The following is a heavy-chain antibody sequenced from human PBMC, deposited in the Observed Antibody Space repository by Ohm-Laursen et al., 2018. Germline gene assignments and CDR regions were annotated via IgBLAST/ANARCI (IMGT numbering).Heavy chain of an antibody. CDR3: AKDRGSSGWFDY. Sequence: SLRLSCAAAGFTFSNYAMTWVRQAPGRGLVWVSAITDGGGSTYYADSVKGRFTISRDNSKNTLYLQMNSLRAEDTAVYYCAKDRGSSGWFDYWGQGTLVTVSS. J-gene: IGHJ4*02. D-gene: IGHD6-19*01. CDR2: ITDGGGST. CDR1: GFTFSNYA. V-gene: IGHV3-23*01.